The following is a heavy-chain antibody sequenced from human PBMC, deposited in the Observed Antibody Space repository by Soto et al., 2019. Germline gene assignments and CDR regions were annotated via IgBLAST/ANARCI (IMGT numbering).Heavy chain of an antibody. J-gene: IGHJ4*02. D-gene: IGHD6-13*01. CDR2: IYNSGST. CDR1: GDTISTGGYT. CDR3: ARGSTGYSSSWYRY. Sequence: SETLSLTCDVSGDTISTGGYTWAWIRQPPGKALEWIGYIYNSGSTNYNPSLKSRVTISVDTSKNQFSLKLSSVTAADTAVYYCARGSTGYSSSWYRYWGQGTLVTVSS. V-gene: IGHV4-61*05.